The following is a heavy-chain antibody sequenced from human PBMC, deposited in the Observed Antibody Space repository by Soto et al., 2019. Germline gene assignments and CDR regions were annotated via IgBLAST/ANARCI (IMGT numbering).Heavy chain of an antibody. CDR2: ISYDGSNK. CDR3: AKDGGWGCSGGSCSPYYFDY. CDR1: GFTFSSYG. J-gene: IGHJ4*02. Sequence: QVQLVESGGGVVQPGRSLRLSCAASGFTFSSYGMHWVRQAPGKGLEWVAVISYDGSNKYYADSVKGRFTISRDNSKNTLYLQMNSLRAEDTAVYYGAKDGGWGCSGGSCSPYYFDYWGQGTLVTVSS. D-gene: IGHD2-15*01. V-gene: IGHV3-30*18.